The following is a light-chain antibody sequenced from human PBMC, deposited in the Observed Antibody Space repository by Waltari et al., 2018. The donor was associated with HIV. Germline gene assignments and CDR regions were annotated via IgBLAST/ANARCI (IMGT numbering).Light chain of an antibody. Sequence: ALTQPPSSPVSPGHAATISCTGPSRDVVGFNYASLYQYHPGKAPKLMIYEVSKRPSGVPDRFSGSKSGNMASLIVSGLQAEDEADYYCSSYVGSNKWVFGGGTKLTVL. CDR2: EVS. J-gene: IGLJ3*02. CDR3: SSYVGSNKWV. V-gene: IGLV2-8*01. CDR1: SRDVVGFNY.